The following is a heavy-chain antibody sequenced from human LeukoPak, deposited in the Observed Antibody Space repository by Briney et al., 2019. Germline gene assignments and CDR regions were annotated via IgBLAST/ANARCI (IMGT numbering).Heavy chain of an antibody. CDR3: ARGGYYGSGSYAGFAFDY. V-gene: IGHV4-34*01. D-gene: IGHD3-10*01. CDR2: INHSGST. J-gene: IGHJ4*02. Sequence: PSETLSLTCAVYIGSFSGYYWSWIRQTPGKGLEWIGEINHSGSTYYNPSLKSRVTISVDRSKNQFSLKLSSVTAADTAVYYCARGGYYGSGSYAGFAFDYWGQGTLVTVSS. CDR1: IGSFSGYY.